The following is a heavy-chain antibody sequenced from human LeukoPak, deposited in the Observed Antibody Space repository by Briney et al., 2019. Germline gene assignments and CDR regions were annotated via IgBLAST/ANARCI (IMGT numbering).Heavy chain of an antibody. V-gene: IGHV4-38-2*02. D-gene: IGHD5-18*01. CDR3: ARVLSDSSGYNFEY. J-gene: IGHJ4*02. CDR1: GYSISTGYY. Sequence: PSETLSLTCTVSGYSISTGYYWGWTRQPPGKGLQWIGSIYRTGSTYYNPSLKSRVTISVDTSKNQFSLNLNSLTAADTAIYYCARVLSDSSGYNFEYWGQGTLVTVSS. CDR2: IYRTGST.